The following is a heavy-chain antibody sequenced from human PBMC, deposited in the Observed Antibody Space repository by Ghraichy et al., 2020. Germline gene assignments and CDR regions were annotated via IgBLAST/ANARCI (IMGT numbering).Heavy chain of an antibody. Sequence: GESLNISCAASGFTFSSYGMHWVRQAPGKGLEWVAFIRYDGSNKYYADSVKGRFTISRDNSKNTLYLQMNSLRAEDTAVYYCAKDLPGIAAAGTFSLTSYYYGMDVWGQGTTVTVSS. CDR2: IRYDGSNK. D-gene: IGHD6-13*01. J-gene: IGHJ6*02. CDR3: AKDLPGIAAAGTFSLTSYYYGMDV. V-gene: IGHV3-30*02. CDR1: GFTFSSYG.